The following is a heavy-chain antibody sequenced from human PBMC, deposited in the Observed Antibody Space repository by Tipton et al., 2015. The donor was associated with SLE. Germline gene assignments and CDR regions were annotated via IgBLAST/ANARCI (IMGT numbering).Heavy chain of an antibody. D-gene: IGHD3-3*01. CDR1: GFAFSGYS. J-gene: IGHJ3*02. CDR3: ARALLLPTIRSKGGDAFDI. Sequence: SLRLSCAASGFAFSGYSMNWVRQAPGKGLGWVSFISSSGTSIYYADSVKGRFSISRDNAKNSLHLQMNSLRAEDTAVYYCARALLLPTIRSKGGDAFDIWGQGTLVTVSS. CDR2: ISSSGTSI. V-gene: IGHV3-48*01.